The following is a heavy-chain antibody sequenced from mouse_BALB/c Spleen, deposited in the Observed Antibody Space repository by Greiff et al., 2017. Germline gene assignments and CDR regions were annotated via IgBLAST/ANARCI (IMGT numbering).Heavy chain of an antibody. D-gene: IGHD1-1*01. CDR3: ARGGLRYYAMDY. CDR1: GYTFSSYW. J-gene: IGHJ4*01. V-gene: IGHV1-9*01. Sequence: QVQLKQSGAELMKPGASVKISCKATGYTFSSYWIEWVKQRPGHGLEWIGEILPGSGSTNYNEKFKGKATFTADTSSNTAYMQLSSLTSEDSAVYYCARGGLRYYAMDYWGQGTSVTVSS. CDR2: ILPGSGST.